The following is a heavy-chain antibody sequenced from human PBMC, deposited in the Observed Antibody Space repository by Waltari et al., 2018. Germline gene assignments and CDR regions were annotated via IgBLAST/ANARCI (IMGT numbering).Heavy chain of an antibody. CDR2: FDPEDGET. CDR3: ATVAVAGTRAFDY. Sequence: SMHWVRQAPGKGLEWMGGFDPEDGETIYAQKFQGRVTMTEDTSTDTAYMELSSLRSEDTAVYYCATVAVAGTRAFDYWGQGTLVTVSS. V-gene: IGHV1-24*01. D-gene: IGHD6-19*01. CDR1: S. J-gene: IGHJ4*02.